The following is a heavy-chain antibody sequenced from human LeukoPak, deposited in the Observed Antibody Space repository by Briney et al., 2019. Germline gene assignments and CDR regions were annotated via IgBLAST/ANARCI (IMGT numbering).Heavy chain of an antibody. D-gene: IGHD6-19*01. CDR2: IYYSGST. Sequence: SETLSLTCTVSGGSISSSSYYWGWIRQPPGKGLEWIGSIYYSGSTYYNPSLKSRVTISVDTSKNQFSLKLSSVTAADTAVYYCARKQSDRAFDYWGQGNLVTGSS. CDR3: ARKQSDRAFDY. V-gene: IGHV4-39*01. J-gene: IGHJ4*02. CDR1: GGSISSSSYY.